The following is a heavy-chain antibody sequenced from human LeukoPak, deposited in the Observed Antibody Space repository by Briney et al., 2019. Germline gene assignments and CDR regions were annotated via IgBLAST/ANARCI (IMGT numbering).Heavy chain of an antibody. D-gene: IGHD3-22*01. J-gene: IGHJ3*02. CDR3: ARRYYYDSSGYYSSAFDI. Sequence: SETLSLTCAVYGGSFSGYYWSWIRQPPGKGLEWIGEINHSGSTNYNPSLKSRVTISVDTSKNQFSLKLSSVTAADTAVYYCARRYYYDSSGYYSSAFDIWGQGTMVTVSS. CDR1: GGSFSGYY. V-gene: IGHV4-34*01. CDR2: INHSGST.